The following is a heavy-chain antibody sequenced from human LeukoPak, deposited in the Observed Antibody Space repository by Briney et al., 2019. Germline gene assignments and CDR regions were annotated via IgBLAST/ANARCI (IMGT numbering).Heavy chain of an antibody. V-gene: IGHV3-30*04. J-gene: IGHJ4*02. Sequence: GGSLRLSCAASGFTLSSYSMHWVRQAPGKGLEWVAVISYDGSNKYYTDSVMGRFTISRDNSKNTLSLQMNSLRVEDTAVYYCAGVRKEWELPLGYWGQGTLVTVSS. CDR3: AGVRKEWELPLGY. CDR1: GFTLSSYS. D-gene: IGHD1-26*01. CDR2: ISYDGSNK.